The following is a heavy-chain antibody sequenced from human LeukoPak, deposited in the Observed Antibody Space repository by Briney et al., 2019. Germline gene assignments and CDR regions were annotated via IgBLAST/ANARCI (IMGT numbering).Heavy chain of an antibody. CDR3: TRDQVVRGVISAFDI. D-gene: IGHD3-10*01. Sequence: ASVKVSCKASGYTFSSYALHWVRQAPGQRLECMGWINPGNGYTEYSQKFRGRVTMTRDTSANTAYMELSSLRSEDTAVYYCTRDQVVRGVISAFDIWGQGTMVTISS. CDR1: GYTFSSYA. CDR2: INPGNGYT. V-gene: IGHV1-3*01. J-gene: IGHJ3*02.